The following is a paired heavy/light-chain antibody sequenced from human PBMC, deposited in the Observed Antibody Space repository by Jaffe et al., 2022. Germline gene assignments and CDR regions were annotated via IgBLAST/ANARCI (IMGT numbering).Heavy chain of an antibody. D-gene: IGHD4-17*01. J-gene: IGHJ4*02. CDR1: GDSISTGRHY. CDR3: ARESDYGSDY. CDR2: VYTNGFT. Sequence: QVQLQESGPGLVKPSQTLSLTCTVSGDSISTGRHYWSWIRQPAGKGPEWIGRVYTNGFTDYNPSLESRVTISVDTSKNQFSLRLNSVTAADTAVYYCARESDYGSDYWGQGTQVAVSS. V-gene: IGHV4-61*02.
Light chain of an antibody. J-gene: IGKJ4*01. CDR2: DAS. CDR3: QQYDNLPFFP. Sequence: DVQLTQSPASLSASVGDRVTITCQASQNIRNHLNWFQQKPGKAPEVLIYDASKLKTGVPSRFSGSGSVTHFTLTISSLQPEDVATYYCQQYDNLPFFPFGGGTKVEI. V-gene: IGKV1-33*01. CDR1: QNIRNH.